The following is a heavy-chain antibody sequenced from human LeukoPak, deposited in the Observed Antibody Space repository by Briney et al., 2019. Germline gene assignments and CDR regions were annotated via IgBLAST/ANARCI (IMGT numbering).Heavy chain of an antibody. V-gene: IGHV3-23*01. D-gene: IGHD3-22*01. J-gene: IGHJ4*02. CDR1: GFTFSTFA. CDR2: INSGGST. CDR3: TKLRGSSDYYGTFDY. Sequence: GGSLRLSCAASGFTFSTFAMIWVRQPPGKGLEWVSTINSGGSTYYADSVKGRFTISRDNSKNTLYLQMSRLRAEDTAVYYCTKLRGSSDYYGTFDYWGQGTLVTVSS.